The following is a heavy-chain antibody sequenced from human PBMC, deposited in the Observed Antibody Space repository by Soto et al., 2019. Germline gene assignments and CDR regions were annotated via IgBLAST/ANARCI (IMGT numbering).Heavy chain of an antibody. Sequence: EVQLLESGGGLVQPGGSLRLSCAASGFTFSNWMCWVSQAPGKGLEWEANIKQDGSEKYYVDSVKGRFTISRDNAKNSLYLQMNSLRAEDTAVYYCARVSSSCNYYYYYYMDVWGKGTTVTVSS. V-gene: IGHV3-7*01. J-gene: IGHJ6*03. CDR3: ARVSSSCNYYYYYYMDV. D-gene: IGHD6-6*01. CDR1: GFTFSNW. CDR2: IKQDGSEK.